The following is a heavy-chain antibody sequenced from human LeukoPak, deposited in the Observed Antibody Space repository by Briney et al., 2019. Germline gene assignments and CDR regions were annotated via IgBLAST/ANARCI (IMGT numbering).Heavy chain of an antibody. D-gene: IGHD6-19*01. CDR3: ARDRVEQQWLVRWFDP. CDR1: GGSISSYY. V-gene: IGHV4-4*07. J-gene: IGHJ5*02. Sequence: SETLSLTCTVSGGSISSYYWSWIRQPAGKGLEWIGRIYTSGSTNYNPSLKSRVTMSVDTSKNQFSLKLSSVTAADTAVYYCARDRVEQQWLVRWFDPWGQGTLVTVSS. CDR2: IYTSGST.